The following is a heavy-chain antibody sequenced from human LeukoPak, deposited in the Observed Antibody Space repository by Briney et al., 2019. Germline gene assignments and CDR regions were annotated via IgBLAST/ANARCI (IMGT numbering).Heavy chain of an antibody. D-gene: IGHD5-18*01. CDR2: ISGYNGNT. V-gene: IGHV1-18*01. CDR1: GYTFTSYA. Sequence: GASVKGSCQASGYTFTSYAISWVRQAPGQGLEWMGWISGYNGNTKYAQKVQGRVTMTTNTTTSTAYMELRSLRSDDTAVYYCARGYSYGSDYYYGMDVWGQGTTVTVSS. J-gene: IGHJ6*02. CDR3: ARGYSYGSDYYYGMDV.